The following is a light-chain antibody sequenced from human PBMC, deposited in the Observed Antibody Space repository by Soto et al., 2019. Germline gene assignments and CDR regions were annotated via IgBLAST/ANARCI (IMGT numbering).Light chain of an antibody. CDR3: QQSLFT. Sequence: DIQMTQSPSTLSVSVGDRVTITCRASQSISSWLAWYQQKPGKAPKLLIYKASSLESGVPSRFSGSGSGTEFTLTISSLQPDDFATYYCQQSLFTFCPGTKVDIK. V-gene: IGKV1-5*03. J-gene: IGKJ3*01. CDR1: QSISSW. CDR2: KAS.